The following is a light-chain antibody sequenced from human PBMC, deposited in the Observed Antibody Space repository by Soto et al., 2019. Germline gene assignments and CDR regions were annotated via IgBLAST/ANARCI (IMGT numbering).Light chain of an antibody. CDR2: GTS. CDR3: QHYGDSSWT. CDR1: RSVSDTL. Sequence: EIVLTQSPGTLSLSPGERATLSCRADRSVSDTLLTWFQQKPGQAPRLLIFGTSNMAPGIPERFSGSGSGTDFTLTISRLEPDDFAVYYCQHYGDSSWTFGQGTKVEIK. V-gene: IGKV3-20*01. J-gene: IGKJ1*01.